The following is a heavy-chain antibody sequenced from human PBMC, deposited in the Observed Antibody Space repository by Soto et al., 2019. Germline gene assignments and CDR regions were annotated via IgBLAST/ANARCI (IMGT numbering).Heavy chain of an antibody. Sequence: QVQLQQWGAGLLKPSETLSLNCAVYGVSFSGYCWSWIRQPPGKGLEWIGEINDSGGTNYNPSLKSRVSISVDTSKNQFSLNLSSVTAADTAVYHCARGRKAYSSSWYVDWGQGTLVTVSS. CDR2: INDSGGT. V-gene: IGHV4-34*01. J-gene: IGHJ4*02. CDR3: ARGRKAYSSSWYVD. D-gene: IGHD6-13*01. CDR1: GVSFSGYC.